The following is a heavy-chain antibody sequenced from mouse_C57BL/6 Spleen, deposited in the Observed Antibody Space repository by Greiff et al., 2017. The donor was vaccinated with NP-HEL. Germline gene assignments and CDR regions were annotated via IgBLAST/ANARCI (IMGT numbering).Heavy chain of an antibody. CDR2: INPNNGAT. CDR1: GYSFTDYY. V-gene: IGHV1-26*01. CDR3: AGGYGNWFAY. D-gene: IGHD2-1*01. Sequence: VQLQQSGPELVKPGASVKISCKASGYSFTDYYMNWVKQSHGKSLEWIGDINPNNGATSYNQKFKGKATLTVDQSSSTAYMELRSLTSEDSAVYYCAGGYGNWFAYWGQGTTLTVSA. J-gene: IGHJ3*01.